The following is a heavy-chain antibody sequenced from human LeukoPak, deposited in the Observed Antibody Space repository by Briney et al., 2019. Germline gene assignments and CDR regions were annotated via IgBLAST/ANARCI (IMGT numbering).Heavy chain of an antibody. CDR2: IYYSGST. Sequence: SETLSPTCTVSGGSINSYYWSWIRQPPGKGLEWIGYIYYSGSTNYNPSLKSRVTISVDTSKNQFSLRLSSVTAADTAVYYCARVTGYMTEDYFDYWGQGTLITVSS. CDR3: ARVTGYMTEDYFDY. D-gene: IGHD6-13*01. CDR1: GGSINSYY. V-gene: IGHV4-59*01. J-gene: IGHJ4*02.